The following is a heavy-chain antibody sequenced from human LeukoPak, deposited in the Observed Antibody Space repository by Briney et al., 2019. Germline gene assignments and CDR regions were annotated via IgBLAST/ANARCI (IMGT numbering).Heavy chain of an antibody. J-gene: IGHJ4*02. CDR2: IYSGGST. V-gene: IGHV3-53*04. Sequence: GGSLRLSCAASGFTVNSNYMSWVRQAPGKGLEWVSVIYSGGSTYYADSVKGRFTISRHNSKNTLYLQMNSLRAEDTAVYYCARLSGYYYRSFDYWGQGTLVTVSS. D-gene: IGHD5-12*01. CDR1: GFTVNSNY. CDR3: ARLSGYYYRSFDY.